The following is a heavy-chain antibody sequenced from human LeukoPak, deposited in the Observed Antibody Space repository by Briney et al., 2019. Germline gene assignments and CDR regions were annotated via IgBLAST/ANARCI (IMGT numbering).Heavy chain of an antibody. D-gene: IGHD1-1*01. CDR3: ARLSTGTTGGFDP. V-gene: IGHV1-69*05. CDR1: GGTFSSYA. J-gene: IGHJ5*02. CDR2: IIPIFGTA. Sequence: ASVKVSCKASGGTFSSYAISWVRQAPGQGLEWMGGIIPIFGTANYAQKFQGRVTITTDESTSTAYMELSSLRSEDTAVYYCARLSTGTTGGFDPWGQGTLVTVSS.